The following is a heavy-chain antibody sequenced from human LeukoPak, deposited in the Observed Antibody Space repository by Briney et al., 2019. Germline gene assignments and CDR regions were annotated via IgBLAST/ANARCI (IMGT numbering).Heavy chain of an antibody. J-gene: IGHJ6*02. CDR3: ARDPGIAVAGTTAYYYYYGMDV. Sequence: SETLSLTCAVYGGSFSGYYWSWIRQPPGKGLEWIGYIYYSGSTNYNPSLKSRVTISVDTSKNQFSLKLSSVAAADTAVYYCARDPGIAVAGTTAYYYYYGMDVWGQGTTVTVSS. CDR2: IYYSGST. CDR1: GGSFSGYY. V-gene: IGHV4-59*01. D-gene: IGHD6-19*01.